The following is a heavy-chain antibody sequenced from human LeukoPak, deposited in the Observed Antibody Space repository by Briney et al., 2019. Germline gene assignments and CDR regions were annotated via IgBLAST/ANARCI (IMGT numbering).Heavy chain of an antibody. CDR3: ARDHPPDCSGGSCYYVNWFDP. D-gene: IGHD2-15*01. CDR2: INPNSGGT. CDR1: GYTFTGYY. V-gene: IGHV1-2*02. J-gene: IGHJ5*02. Sequence: ASVKVSCKASGYTFTGYYMYWVRQAPGQGLEWMGWINPNSGGTNYAQKFQGRVTMTRDTSISTAYMELSRLRSDDTAVYYCARDHPPDCSGGSCYYVNWFDPWGQGTLVTVSS.